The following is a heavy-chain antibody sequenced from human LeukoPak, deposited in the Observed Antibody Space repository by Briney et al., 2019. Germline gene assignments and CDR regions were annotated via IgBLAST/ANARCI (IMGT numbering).Heavy chain of an antibody. J-gene: IGHJ3*02. CDR1: GYSFTSYW. D-gene: IGHD2-2*01. CDR2: IYPGDSDT. Sequence: GESLKISCKGSGYSFTSYWIGWVRQMPGKGLEWIGIIYPGDSDTRYSPSFQGQVTISADKSISTAYLQWSSLKASDTAMYYCARLRYCSSTSCYAAFDIWGQGTMVTVSS. V-gene: IGHV5-51*01. CDR3: ARLRYCSSTSCYAAFDI.